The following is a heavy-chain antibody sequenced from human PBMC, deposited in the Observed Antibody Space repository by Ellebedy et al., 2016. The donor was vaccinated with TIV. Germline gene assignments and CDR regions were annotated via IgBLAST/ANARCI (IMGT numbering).Heavy chain of an antibody. J-gene: IGHJ4*02. CDR1: GYTFTSFG. Sequence: ASVKVSCXASGYTFTSFGISWVRQAPGQGLEWMGWISAYNGNTEYIQKFQGRVTVTTDISTSTAYMEVRSLRSDDTAVYYCARDVGLQPGSFFDYWGQGTLVTVSS. CDR3: ARDVGLQPGSFFDY. CDR2: ISAYNGNT. V-gene: IGHV1-18*04. D-gene: IGHD3-10*01.